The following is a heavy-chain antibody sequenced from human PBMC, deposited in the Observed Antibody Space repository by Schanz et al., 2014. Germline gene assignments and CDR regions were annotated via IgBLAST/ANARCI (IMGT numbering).Heavy chain of an antibody. CDR3: VKDLAPGGADV. V-gene: IGHV3-9*01. D-gene: IGHD2-15*01. CDR2: ILLRSGHR. CDR1: GFSISDAW. Sequence: EVQLVESGGGLVKPGGSLTLSCAASGFSISDAWMHWVRQVPGKGLEWVSGILLRSGHRDYANSVKDRFIISRDRSSLYLQMNSLRAEDTAFYYCVKDLAPGGADVWGQGTTVTVSS. J-gene: IGHJ6*02.